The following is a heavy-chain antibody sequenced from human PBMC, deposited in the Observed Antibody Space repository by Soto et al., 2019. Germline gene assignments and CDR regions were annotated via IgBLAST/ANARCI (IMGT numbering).Heavy chain of an antibody. CDR3: ARAGNYDILTGYAGNNCFDY. D-gene: IGHD3-9*01. CDR2: IWSDGSNK. CDR1: EFTFSSFG. V-gene: IGHV3-33*01. Sequence: QVQLVESGGGVVQPGRSLRLSCAASEFTFSSFGMHWVRQAPGKGLEWVAVIWSDGSNKYYADSVKGRFTISRDNSKNTLYLQMNSLRAEDTAVYYCARAGNYDILTGYAGNNCFDYWGQGTLVTVSS. J-gene: IGHJ4*02.